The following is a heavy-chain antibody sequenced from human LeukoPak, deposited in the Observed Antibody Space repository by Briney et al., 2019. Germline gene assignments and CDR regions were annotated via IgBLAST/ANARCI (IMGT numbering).Heavy chain of an antibody. CDR3: STSRVGY. J-gene: IGHJ4*02. V-gene: IGHV3-15*01. Sequence: PGGSLSLSCAASGFTFSSYWMHWVRQAPGEGLEWVARIKNKPDGGTTDYAAPVKGRFTISRDDSKDMLYLQMNSLKTEDTAVYYCSTSRVGYWGQGTPVTVSS. CDR1: GFTFSSYW. CDR2: IKNKPDGGTT. D-gene: IGHD5/OR15-5a*01.